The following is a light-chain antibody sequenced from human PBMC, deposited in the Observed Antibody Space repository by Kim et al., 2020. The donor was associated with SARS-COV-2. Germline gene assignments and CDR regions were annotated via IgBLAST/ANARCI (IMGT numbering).Light chain of an antibody. V-gene: IGKV1-5*01. CDR2: DAS. Sequence: SASVGYRVTITCRASQSISSWLAWYQQKPGRAPDLLIYDASTLESGVPSRFSGSGSGTEFTLTISSLQPDDFATYYCQQYDSYPYTFGQGTKLEI. J-gene: IGKJ2*01. CDR3: QQYDSYPYT. CDR1: QSISSW.